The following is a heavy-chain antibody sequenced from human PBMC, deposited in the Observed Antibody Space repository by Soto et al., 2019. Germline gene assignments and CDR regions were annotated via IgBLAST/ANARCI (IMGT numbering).Heavy chain of an antibody. V-gene: IGHV1-18*04. D-gene: IGHD3-10*01. CDR1: GYAFTSYG. Sequence: QVQLVQSGPEVKNPGASVRVSCVASGYAFTSYGVNWVRQAPGQGLEWMGWIAPHSGRTTYLPKFQGRVTMTADVSTNTAYIEVRSLKSDDTGTYFCERAATGSYHSAYWGQGTVVTVSS. CDR3: ERAATGSYHSAY. J-gene: IGHJ4*02. CDR2: IAPHSGRT.